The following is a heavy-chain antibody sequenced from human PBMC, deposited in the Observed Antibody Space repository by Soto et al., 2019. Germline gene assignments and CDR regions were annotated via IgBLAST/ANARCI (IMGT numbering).Heavy chain of an antibody. J-gene: IGHJ1*01. CDR3: ASEYHRAWFVY. CDR2: ISSSSNII. Sequence: PGGSLRLSCAGSGFTFSSYSMTWVRQAPGKGLQWLSFISSSSNIINYADSVKGRFTVSRDNAKNSLYLQMNSLRVEDTAVYYCASEYHRAWFVYWGQGTLVTVSS. V-gene: IGHV3-48*01. CDR1: GFTFSSYS. D-gene: IGHD3-10*01.